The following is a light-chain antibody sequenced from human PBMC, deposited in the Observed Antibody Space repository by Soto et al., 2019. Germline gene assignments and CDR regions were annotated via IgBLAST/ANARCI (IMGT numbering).Light chain of an antibody. V-gene: IGKV3-20*01. CDR3: QHVGYPQWK. CDR1: PIGSGNY. J-gene: IGKJ1*01. CDR2: ATS. Sequence: LVLPQSPGTLSSSPGETAALSCSASPIGSGNYLSWYQQKPGQAPRLLIYATSTSAPGIPDRFRGSGSATDFTLTINSLEPDYAAVYVCQHVGYPQWKFGRGTKVYI.